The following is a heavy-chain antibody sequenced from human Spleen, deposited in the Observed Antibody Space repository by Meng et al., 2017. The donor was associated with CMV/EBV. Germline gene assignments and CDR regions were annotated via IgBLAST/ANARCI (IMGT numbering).Heavy chain of an antibody. CDR1: GGSISSSSYY. Sequence: VYGGSISSSSYYWGWIRQPPGKGLEWIGSIYYSGSTYYNPSLKSRVTISVDTSRSQFSLKLSSVTAADTAVYYCARRGTSTAMDFDYWGQGTLVTVSS. J-gene: IGHJ4*02. CDR2: IYYSGST. V-gene: IGHV4-39*01. D-gene: IGHD5-18*01. CDR3: ARRGTSTAMDFDY.